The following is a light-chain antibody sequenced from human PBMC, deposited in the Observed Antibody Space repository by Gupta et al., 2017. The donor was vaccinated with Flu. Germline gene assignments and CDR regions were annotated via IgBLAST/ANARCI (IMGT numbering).Light chain of an antibody. V-gene: IGLV1-51*01. CDR3: GTPDSSRNIVV. CDR2: DNN. CDR1: SANIGDNY. J-gene: IGLJ2*01. Sequence: RVTITSTGSSANIGDNYGCWYQQLPGPAPKLLIYDNNKRPSGIPDRFSGSNSGTTATFTITGPQTGDEADYYCGTPDSSRNIVVFGGGTKLTVL.